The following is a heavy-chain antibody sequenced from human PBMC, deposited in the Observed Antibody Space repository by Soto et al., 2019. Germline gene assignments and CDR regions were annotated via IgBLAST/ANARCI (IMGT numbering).Heavy chain of an antibody. V-gene: IGHV4-4*02. CDR3: ARGPPPGHYYGSGTSY. CDR2: IYYTGTT. D-gene: IGHD3-10*01. J-gene: IGHJ4*02. Sequence: SETLSLTCAVSGGSISSPDWWSWVRQPPGKGLEWIGEIYYTGTTNYNPSLQSRVTISVDKSKNQFSLTLSSVTAADTAVYFCARGPPPGHYYGSGTSYWGPGTLVTVSS. CDR1: GGSISSPDW.